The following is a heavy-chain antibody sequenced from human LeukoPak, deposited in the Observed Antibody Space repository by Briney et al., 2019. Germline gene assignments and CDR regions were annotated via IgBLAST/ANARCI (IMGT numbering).Heavy chain of an antibody. J-gene: IGHJ3*02. D-gene: IGHD2-15*01. Sequence: PGGSLRLSCAASGFTFSSYSMNWVRQAPGKGLEWVSSISSSSSYIYYADSVKGRFTISRDNAKNSLYLQMNSLRAEDTAAYYCARALGYCSGGSCYGDAFDIWGQGTMVTVSS. CDR1: GFTFSSYS. CDR2: ISSSSSYI. CDR3: ARALGYCSGGSCYGDAFDI. V-gene: IGHV3-21*01.